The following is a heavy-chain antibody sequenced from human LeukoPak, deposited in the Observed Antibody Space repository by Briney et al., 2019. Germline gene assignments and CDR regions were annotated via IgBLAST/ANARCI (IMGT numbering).Heavy chain of an antibody. J-gene: IGHJ6*02. CDR2: ISSSGSTI. Sequence: GGSLRLSCAASGFTFSDYYMSWIRQAPGKGLGGVSYISSSGSTIYYADSVKGRFTISRDNAKNSLYLQMNSLRAEDTAVYYCARGILICSGGSCYPYYYYGMDVWGQGTTVTVSS. V-gene: IGHV3-11*01. CDR1: GFTFSDYY. D-gene: IGHD2-15*01. CDR3: ARGILICSGGSCYPYYYYGMDV.